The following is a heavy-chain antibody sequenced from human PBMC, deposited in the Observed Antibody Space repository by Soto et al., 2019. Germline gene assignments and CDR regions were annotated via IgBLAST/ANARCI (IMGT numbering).Heavy chain of an antibody. D-gene: IGHD6-13*01. Sequence: XETLSLACAVYGLSFSGYYWSWILQPPGKGLEWIGEINHSGSTNYNPSLKSRVTISVDTSKNQFSLKLSSVTAADTAVYYCARGLVAAAGRYYYYYYGMDVWGQGTTVTVSS. CDR1: GLSFSGYY. CDR3: ARGLVAAAGRYYYYYYGMDV. J-gene: IGHJ6*02. V-gene: IGHV4-34*01. CDR2: INHSGST.